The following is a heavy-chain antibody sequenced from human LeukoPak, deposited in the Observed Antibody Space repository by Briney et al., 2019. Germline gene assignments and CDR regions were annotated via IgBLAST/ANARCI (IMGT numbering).Heavy chain of an antibody. CDR3: GKDGGQYSSGPEFDP. CDR2: ISGSGGSA. J-gene: IGHJ5*02. D-gene: IGHD6-19*01. Sequence: GGSLRLSCAASGFTFGSYALSWVRQAPGKGLEWVSAISGSGGSAYYADSVKGRFTISRDNSKNILYLQMNSLTADDTAIYYCGKDGGQYSSGPEFDPRGQGALVTVSS. CDR1: GFTFGSYA. V-gene: IGHV3-23*01.